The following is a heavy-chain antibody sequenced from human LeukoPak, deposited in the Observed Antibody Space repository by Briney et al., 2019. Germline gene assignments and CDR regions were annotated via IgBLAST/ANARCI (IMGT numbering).Heavy chain of an antibody. J-gene: IGHJ4*02. V-gene: IGHV1-18*01. CDR2: ISAHNGNT. CDR3: ARDHSYASRGGSFDY. CDR1: GYSFTNYG. Sequence: ASVTVSCKASGYSFTNYGISWVRQAPGQGLEWMGWISAHNGNTNYAQKLQGRVTMTTDTSTSTAYMELRTLRSDDTAVYYCARDHSYASRGGSFDYWGQGSLLTVSS. D-gene: IGHD3-16*01.